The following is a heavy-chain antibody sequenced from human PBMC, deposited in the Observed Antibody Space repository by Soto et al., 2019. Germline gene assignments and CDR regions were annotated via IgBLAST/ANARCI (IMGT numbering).Heavy chain of an antibody. V-gene: IGHV5-51*01. J-gene: IGHJ4*02. D-gene: IGHD3-16*01. CDR2: IYPGDSDT. CDR3: ARLTHGGLDH. CDR1: GYSFTSYW. Sequence: GESLKISCKGSGYSFTSYWIAWVRQMPGKGLEWVGIIYPGDSDTRHTQSFQGQVTISVDKSTTTAYLQWSTLKASDTAMFYCARLTHGGLDHWGQGTLVTVSS.